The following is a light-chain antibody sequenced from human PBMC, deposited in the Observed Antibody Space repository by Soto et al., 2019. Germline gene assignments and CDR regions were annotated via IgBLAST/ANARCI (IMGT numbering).Light chain of an antibody. J-gene: IGLJ2*01. V-gene: IGLV2-8*01. CDR2: EVT. Sequence: QSALTQPPSASGSPGQSVTISCTGTSSDVGAYKYVSWYQQHPGKAPKLMIYEVTKRPSGVPGRCSGSKSGNTASLTVSGLQAEDEADYYCRSDAGNNTFVVFGGGTKVTVL. CDR1: SSDVGAYKY. CDR3: RSDAGNNTFVV.